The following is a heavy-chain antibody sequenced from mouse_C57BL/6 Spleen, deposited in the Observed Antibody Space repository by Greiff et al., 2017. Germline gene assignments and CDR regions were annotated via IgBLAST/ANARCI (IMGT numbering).Heavy chain of an antibody. CDR3: ARFGLAMDY. Sequence: QVQLQQSGAELVKPGASVKLSCKASGYTFTSYWMHWVKQRPGQGLEWIGVINPNYGTTSYNQKFKGKATLTVDQSSSTAYMQLNSLTSEDSAVYYCARFGLAMDYWGQGTSVTVSS. V-gene: IGHV1-64*01. D-gene: IGHD3-1*01. J-gene: IGHJ4*01. CDR2: INPNYGTT. CDR1: GYTFTSYW.